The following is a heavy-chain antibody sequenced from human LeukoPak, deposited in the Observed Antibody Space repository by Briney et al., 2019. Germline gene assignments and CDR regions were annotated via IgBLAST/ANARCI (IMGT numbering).Heavy chain of an antibody. Sequence: SETLSLTCTVSGGSISSSSYYWGWIRQPPGKGLEWIGSIYYSGSTYYNPSLKGRVTISVDTSKNQFSLKLSSVTAADTAVYYCAVVPAAIAPYYYYYGMDVWGQGTTVTVSS. CDR3: AVVPAAIAPYYYYYGMDV. J-gene: IGHJ6*02. CDR2: IYYSGST. D-gene: IGHD2-2*02. CDR1: GGSISSSSYY. V-gene: IGHV4-39*01.